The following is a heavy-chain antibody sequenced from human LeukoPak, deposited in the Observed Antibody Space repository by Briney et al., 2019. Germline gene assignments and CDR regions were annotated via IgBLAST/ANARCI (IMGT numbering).Heavy chain of an antibody. D-gene: IGHD1-14*01. J-gene: IGHJ4*02. CDR1: GFTFSRYW. CDR2: IDNFGNIK. Sequence: PGGSLRLSCAASGFTFSRYWMHWVRQAPGKGLVWVSRIDNFGNIKSYADSVKGRFTISRDNSKNTLYLQMSSLRAEDTALYYCTRDTFGTEDYWGQGTLVTVSS. CDR3: TRDTFGTEDY. V-gene: IGHV3-74*01.